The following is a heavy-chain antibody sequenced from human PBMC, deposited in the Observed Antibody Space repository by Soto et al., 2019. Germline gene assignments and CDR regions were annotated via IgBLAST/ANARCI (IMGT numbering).Heavy chain of an antibody. D-gene: IGHD3-22*01. V-gene: IGHV1-2*04. Sequence: GASVKVSCKASGYTFTGYYMHWVRQAPGQGLEWMGWINPNSGGTNYAQKFQGWVTMTRDTSISTAYMELSRLRSDDTAVYYCSRDGTYYYDSSGYEYGMDVWGQGTAVTVSS. CDR3: SRDGTYYYDSSGYEYGMDV. CDR1: GYTFTGYY. J-gene: IGHJ6*02. CDR2: INPNSGGT.